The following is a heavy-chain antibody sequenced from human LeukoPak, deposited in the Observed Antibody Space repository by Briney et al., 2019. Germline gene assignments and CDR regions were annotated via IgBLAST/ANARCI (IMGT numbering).Heavy chain of an antibody. Sequence: QPGGSLRLSCAASGFTFSTYWMHWVRQAPGKGLVWVSRIKTDGSFTNYADSVKGRFSISRDNAKNTLYLQMSSLRAEDTAVYYCVRGFPGDCSGGSCFSHGWFDPWGQGTLVTVSS. CDR3: VRGFPGDCSGGSCFSHGWFDP. CDR1: GFTFSTYW. J-gene: IGHJ5*02. V-gene: IGHV3-74*01. CDR2: IKTDGSFT. D-gene: IGHD2-15*01.